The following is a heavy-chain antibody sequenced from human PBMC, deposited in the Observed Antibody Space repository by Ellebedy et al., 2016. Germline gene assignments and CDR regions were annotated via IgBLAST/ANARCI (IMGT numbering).Heavy chain of an antibody. Sequence: GGSLRLSXAASGFTFSSYAMSWVRQAPGKGLEWVSAISGSGGSTYYADSVKGRFTISRDNSKNTLYLQMNSLRAEDTAVYYCAKDSRGSSSTSWGQGTLVTVSS. CDR2: ISGSGGST. J-gene: IGHJ4*02. CDR1: GFTFSSYA. CDR3: AKDSRGSSSTS. D-gene: IGHD2-2*01. V-gene: IGHV3-23*01.